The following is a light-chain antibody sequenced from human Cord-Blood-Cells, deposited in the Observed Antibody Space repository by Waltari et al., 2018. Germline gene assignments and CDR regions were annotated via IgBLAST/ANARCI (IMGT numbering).Light chain of an antibody. J-gene: IGLJ3*02. CDR1: SSDVGGYNY. CDR2: DVG. Sequence: QSALPQPASVSGSPGQSITISSTGTSSDVGGYNYVSWYQQHPGKAPKLMIYDVGNRPSGVSNRFTGSKSGNTASLTISGLQAEDEADYYCSSYTSSSTWVFGGGTKLTVL. CDR3: SSYTSSSTWV. V-gene: IGLV2-14*03.